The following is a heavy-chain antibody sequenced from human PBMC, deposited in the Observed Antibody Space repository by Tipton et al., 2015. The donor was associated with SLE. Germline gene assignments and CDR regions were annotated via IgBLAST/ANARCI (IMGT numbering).Heavy chain of an antibody. J-gene: IGHJ4*02. V-gene: IGHV3-49*04. Sequence: SLRLSCAASGFTFSGSAMHWVRQASGKGLEWVGFIRSKAYGGTTEYAASVKGRFTISRDDSKSIAYLQMNSLKTEDTAVYYCTREGSSWAYWGQGTLVTVSS. D-gene: IGHD6-13*01. CDR3: TREGSSWAY. CDR2: IRSKAYGGTT. CDR1: GFTFSGSA.